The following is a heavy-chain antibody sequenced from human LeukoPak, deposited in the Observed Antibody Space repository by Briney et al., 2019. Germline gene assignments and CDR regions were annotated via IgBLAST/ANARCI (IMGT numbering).Heavy chain of an antibody. V-gene: IGHV3-7*01. J-gene: IGHJ4*02. Sequence: GGSLRLSCAASGFTFSSYWMSWVRQAPGKGLEWVANIKQDGSEKYYVDSVKGRFTISRDNAENSLYLQMNSLRAEDTAVYYCARMFRIAAAGTFDYWGQGTLVTVSS. CDR2: IKQDGSEK. CDR3: ARMFRIAAAGTFDY. CDR1: GFTFSSYW. D-gene: IGHD6-13*01.